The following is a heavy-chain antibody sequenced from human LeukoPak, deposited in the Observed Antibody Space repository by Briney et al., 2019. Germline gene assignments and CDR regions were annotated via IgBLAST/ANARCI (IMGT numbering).Heavy chain of an antibody. J-gene: IGHJ4*02. CDR3: TRVRHGDYFDY. Sequence: GGSLRLSCAASGFSISGHYMDWVRQAPGKGLEWVGRVRNKPNGYTTDYGTSVKGRFTISRDHSKNSLYLQMNSLTGEATAVYYCTRVRHGDYFDYWGQGALVSVSS. V-gene: IGHV3-72*01. CDR1: GFSISGHY. D-gene: IGHD4-17*01. CDR2: VRNKPNGYTT.